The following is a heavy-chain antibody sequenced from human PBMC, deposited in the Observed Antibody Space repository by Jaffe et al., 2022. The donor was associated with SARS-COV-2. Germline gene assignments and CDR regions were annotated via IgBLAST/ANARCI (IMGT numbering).Heavy chain of an antibody. V-gene: IGHV2-5*02. J-gene: IGHJ4*02. CDR1: GFSLSTSREG. CDR3: AHTVVGAAGVPFDY. D-gene: IGHD6-13*01. CDR2: IYWDDDK. Sequence: QITLKESGPTLVKPTQTLTLTCTFSGFSLSTSREGVGWIRQPPGKALEWLAVIYWDDDKRYSPFLKNRLSISKDSPKNQVDLIMTNMDPVDTATYYCAHTVVGAAGVPFDYWGQGTLVTVSS.